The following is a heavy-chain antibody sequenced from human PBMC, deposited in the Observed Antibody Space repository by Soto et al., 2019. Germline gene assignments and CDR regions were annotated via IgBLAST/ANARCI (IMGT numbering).Heavy chain of an antibody. CDR2: IYYSGST. V-gene: IGHV4-59*01. Sequence: PSETLSLTCTVSGGSISSYYWSWIRQPPGKGLEWIGYIYYSGSTNYNPSLKSRVTISVDTSKNQFSLKLSSVTAADTAVYYCARMSSRSTWFGRWGQGTLVTVAS. D-gene: IGHD6-6*01. J-gene: IGHJ5*02. CDR3: ARMSSRSTWFGR. CDR1: GGSISSYY.